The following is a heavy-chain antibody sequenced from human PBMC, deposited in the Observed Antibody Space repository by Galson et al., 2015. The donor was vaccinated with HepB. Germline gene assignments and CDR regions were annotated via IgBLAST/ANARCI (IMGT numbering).Heavy chain of an antibody. Sequence: SVKVSCKASGGTFSRHAITWVRQVPGRGLEWVGRLTTALRLTTYAEKFQGRVTITADRSTNTAYMGVNSLRGDDAAVYYCASDRLEATSNWFDPWGQGTLVIVSS. V-gene: IGHV1-69*04. CDR3: ASDRLEATSNWFDP. CDR1: GGTFSRHA. CDR2: LTTALRLT. J-gene: IGHJ5*02. D-gene: IGHD4-11*01.